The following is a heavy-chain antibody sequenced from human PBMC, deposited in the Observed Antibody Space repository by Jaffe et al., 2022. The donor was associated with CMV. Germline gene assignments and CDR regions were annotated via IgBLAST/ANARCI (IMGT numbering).Heavy chain of an antibody. CDR1: GFTFSSYG. D-gene: IGHD2-21*02. CDR2: IWYDGSNK. Sequence: QVQLVESGGGVVQPGRSLRLSCAASGFTFSSYGMHWVRQAPGKGLEWVAVIWYDGSNKYYADSVKGRFTISRDNSKNTLYLQMNSLRAEDTAVYYCARDRGDCGGDCYDPGAFDYWGQGTLVTVSS. V-gene: IGHV3-33*08. J-gene: IGHJ4*02. CDR3: ARDRGDCGGDCYDPGAFDY.